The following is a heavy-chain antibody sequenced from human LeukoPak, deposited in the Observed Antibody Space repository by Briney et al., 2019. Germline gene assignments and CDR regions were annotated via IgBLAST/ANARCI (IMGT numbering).Heavy chain of an antibody. Sequence: SGKVSCKASGGTFSRYAISWVRQAPGQGLGWMGGVIPIFGTANYAQKFQGRVTITADESTSTAYMELSSLRSEDTAVYYCARGRGYYDSIVYYMDVWGKGTTVTVSS. V-gene: IGHV1-69*01. D-gene: IGHD3-22*01. CDR1: GGTFSRYA. CDR2: VIPIFGTA. CDR3: ARGRGYYDSIVYYMDV. J-gene: IGHJ6*03.